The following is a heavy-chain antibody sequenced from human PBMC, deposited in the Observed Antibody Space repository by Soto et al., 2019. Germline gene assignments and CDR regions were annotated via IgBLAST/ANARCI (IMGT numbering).Heavy chain of an antibody. CDR1: GFTFDDYA. V-gene: IGHV3-9*01. J-gene: IGHJ3*02. D-gene: IGHD6-6*01. Sequence: GGSLRLSCAASGFTFDDYAMHWVRQAPGKGLEWVSGISWNSGSIGYADSVKGRFTISRDNAKNSLYLQMNSLRAEDTALYYCAKDSGYSSSSTAFDIWGQGTMVPVSS. CDR3: AKDSGYSSSSTAFDI. CDR2: ISWNSGSI.